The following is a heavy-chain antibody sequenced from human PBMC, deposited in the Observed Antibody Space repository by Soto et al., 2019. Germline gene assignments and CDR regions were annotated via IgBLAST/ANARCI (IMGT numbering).Heavy chain of an antibody. V-gene: IGHV3-74*01. Sequence: EVQLVESGGGLVQPGGSLRLSCAASGFSFSSKWMHWVRHAPGKGLVWVSRINTDGRSTSRADFVKGRFTISRDNAKNTLYLQMNSLRTEDTAVYYCAREDFGVFSVAYFDYWGQGTLVTVSS. J-gene: IGHJ4*02. CDR1: GFSFSSKW. D-gene: IGHD3-3*01. CDR3: AREDFGVFSVAYFDY. CDR2: INTDGRST.